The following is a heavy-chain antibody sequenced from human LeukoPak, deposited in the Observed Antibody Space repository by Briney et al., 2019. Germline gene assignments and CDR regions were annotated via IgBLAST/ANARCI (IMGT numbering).Heavy chain of an antibody. D-gene: IGHD6-13*01. CDR1: GFTFSNYA. V-gene: IGHV3-23*01. J-gene: IGHJ4*02. Sequence: GGSLRLSCAASGFTFSNYAMSWVRQAPGKGLEWVSGISGSGQSTYYADSVKGRFTISRDNFKNTLYLQVDSLTAEDTAIYYCRKDGYSTYWYHFDFWGQGTLVTVSS. CDR3: RKDGYSTYWYHFDF. CDR2: ISGSGQST.